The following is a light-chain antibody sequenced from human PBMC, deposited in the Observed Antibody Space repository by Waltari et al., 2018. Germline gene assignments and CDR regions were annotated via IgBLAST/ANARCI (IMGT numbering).Light chain of an antibody. CDR3: SSQTLDGLVL. CDR1: GSAAGASES. CDR2: DVT. V-gene: IGLV2-14*03. J-gene: IGLJ2*01. Sequence: QSALTQPASVSGSPGQSITISCSGLGSAAGASESVSWHQHHPDKAPQVIIYDVTHRPSGVSARFSASKSANPASLTISRLQPEDEADYYCSSQTLDGLVLFGGGTRLTVL.